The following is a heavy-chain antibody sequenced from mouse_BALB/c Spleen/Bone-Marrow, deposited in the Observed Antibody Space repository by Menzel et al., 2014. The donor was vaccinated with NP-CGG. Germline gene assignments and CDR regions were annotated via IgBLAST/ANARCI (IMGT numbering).Heavy chain of an antibody. J-gene: IGHJ1*01. CDR1: GYKFPSYM. CDR3: ARSKDWYFDV. V-gene: IGHV1-14*01. CDR2: VNPYSDGT. Sequence: VQLQQSGPELVKPGASVRMSCKPSGYKFPSYMMHWVRKKPGRGLGWVGFVNPYSDGTYYTEDFKGKATLTSDKSSSTVYMELSSLTSEDSAVFYCARSKDWYFDVWGAGTTVTVSS.